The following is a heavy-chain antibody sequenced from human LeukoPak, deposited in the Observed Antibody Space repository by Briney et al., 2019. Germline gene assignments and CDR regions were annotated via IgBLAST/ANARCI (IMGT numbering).Heavy chain of an antibody. D-gene: IGHD3-10*01. J-gene: IGHJ4*02. CDR1: GDSW. CDR3: ARGDGVIMKY. V-gene: IGHV3-74*01. CDR2: IKTDGSST. Sequence: GGSLRLSCAGSGDSWMHWVRQVPGKGLVWVSRIKTDGSSTSYADSVKGRFTISNDNAENTLYLQMNSLRAGDTAVYYCARGDGVIMKYWGQGTLVTVSS.